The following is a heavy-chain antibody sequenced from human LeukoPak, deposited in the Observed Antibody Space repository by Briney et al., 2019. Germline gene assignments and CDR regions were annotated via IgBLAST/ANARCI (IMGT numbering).Heavy chain of an antibody. J-gene: IGHJ4*02. Sequence: GSLRPSPAASGFTFSNYAVNWGRQAPREGLEWVSGITAGGGAPFYADSVKVRLTFSRANSKNTPYRQLDRLPAQDPAGYYFAKDASWRDSSRSLDCWGEGTLVTVSS. V-gene: IGHV3-23*01. CDR3: AKDASWRDSSRSLDC. CDR2: ITAGGGAP. D-gene: IGHD6-13*01. CDR1: GFTFSNYA.